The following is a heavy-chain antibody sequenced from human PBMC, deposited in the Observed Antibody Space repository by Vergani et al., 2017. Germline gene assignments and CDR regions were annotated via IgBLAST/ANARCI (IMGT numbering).Heavy chain of an antibody. D-gene: IGHD5-12*01. Sequence: QVQLQESGPGLVKPSQTLSLTCTVSGGSISSGSYYWSWIRQPAGKGLEWIGRIYTSGSTNYNPSLKSRVTISVDTSKNQFSLKLSSVTAADTAVYYCARLFMATTKKGGYYFDYWGQGTLVTVSS. CDR3: ARLFMATTKKGGYYFDY. V-gene: IGHV4-61*02. J-gene: IGHJ4*02. CDR2: IYTSGST. CDR1: GGSISSGSYY.